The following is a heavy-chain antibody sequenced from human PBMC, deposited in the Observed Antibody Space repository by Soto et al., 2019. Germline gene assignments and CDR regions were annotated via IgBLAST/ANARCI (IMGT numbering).Heavy chain of an antibody. CDR1: GDSLTSYY. J-gene: IGHJ4*01. Sequence: PSETLSLTCTVSGDSLTSYYWSWIRQPPGKGLEWIGFVYYTGIARYNPSLKSRVTISIDRSKNQFSLKLSSVTTADAAVYYCARLPHYWGHGILVTVS. CDR2: VYYTGIA. V-gene: IGHV4-59*12. D-gene: IGHD2-2*01. CDR3: ARLPHY.